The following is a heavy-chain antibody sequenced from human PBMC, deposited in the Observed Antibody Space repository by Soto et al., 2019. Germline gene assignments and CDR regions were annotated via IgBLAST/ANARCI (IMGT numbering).Heavy chain of an antibody. V-gene: IGHV3-20*04. Sequence: GGSLRLSCAASGFTFDDYGMSWVRQAPGKGLEWVSGINWNGGSTGYADSVKGRFTISRDNAKNSLYLQMNSLRAEDTALYYCARDYLKAYSGNYDPYDYWGQGTLVTVSS. CDR2: INWNGGST. J-gene: IGHJ4*02. CDR1: GFTFDDYG. D-gene: IGHD1-26*01. CDR3: ARDYLKAYSGNYDPYDY.